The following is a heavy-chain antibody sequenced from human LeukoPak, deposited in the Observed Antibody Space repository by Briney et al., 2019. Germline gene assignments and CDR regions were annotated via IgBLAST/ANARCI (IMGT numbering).Heavy chain of an antibody. V-gene: IGHV4-59*11. CDR2: IYYSGST. CDR3: ARGIRGNLFDY. CDR1: GGSISSHY. D-gene: IGHD4-23*01. Sequence: PSETLSLTCTVSGGSISSHYWSWIRQPPGKGLEWIGYIYYSGSTNYNPSLKSRVTISVDTSKNQFSLKLSSVTAADTAVYYCARGIRGNLFDYWGQGTLVTVSS. J-gene: IGHJ4*02.